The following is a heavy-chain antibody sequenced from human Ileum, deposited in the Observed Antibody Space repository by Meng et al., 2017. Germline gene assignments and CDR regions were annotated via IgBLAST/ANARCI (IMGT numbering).Heavy chain of an antibody. CDR2: IHYSGST. Sequence: QLQLMQWGAGILKPSRTLSLTCNVYGDSFTDYYWNWIRQPPGKGLEWIGEIHYSGSTNYNPSLESRVTISEDTSQKQFSLRLSSVTAADTAVYYCARRIRGGSYLGWGQGTLVTVSS. J-gene: IGHJ4*02. D-gene: IGHD1-26*01. CDR1: GDSFTDYY. CDR3: ARRIRGGSYLG. V-gene: IGHV4-34*01.